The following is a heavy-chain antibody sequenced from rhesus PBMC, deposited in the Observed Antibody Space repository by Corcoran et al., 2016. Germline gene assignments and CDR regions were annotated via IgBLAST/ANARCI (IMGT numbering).Heavy chain of an antibody. Sequence: QVQLQESGPAVVKPSETLSLTCAVSGGSISSSQWWNWIRQSPAKGLEWNGGIHGRRGVNYYTPPLKSRVTSSKDASKSQFSLKLTFVTAADTAVYYCGSGPLSQLDFWGQGVLVTVSS. D-gene: IGHD6-13*01. J-gene: IGHJ4*01. CDR1: GGSISSSQW. CDR3: GSGPLSQLDF. CDR2: IHGRRGVN. V-gene: IGHV4-93*01.